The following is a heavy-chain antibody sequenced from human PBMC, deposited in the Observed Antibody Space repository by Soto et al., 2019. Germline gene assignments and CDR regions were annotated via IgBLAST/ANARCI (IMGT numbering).Heavy chain of an antibody. Sequence: QVQLQESGPGLLKPSETLSLTCTVSGGSISSYYWSWIRQPPGKGLEWIGYIYYSGSTNYKPSLKSRVTISVDTSKNQFSLKLSSVTAADTAVYYCARHHDSWGQGTLVTVSA. CDR2: IYYSGST. CDR3: ARHHDS. V-gene: IGHV4-59*08. CDR1: GGSISSYY. J-gene: IGHJ4*02.